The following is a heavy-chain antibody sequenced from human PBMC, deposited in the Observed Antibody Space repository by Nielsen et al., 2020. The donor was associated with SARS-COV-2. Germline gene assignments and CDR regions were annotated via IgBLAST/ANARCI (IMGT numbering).Heavy chain of an antibody. Sequence: SETLSLTCTVSGYSITSGYYWDWIRQPPGKGLEWIGYVYHGGSTNYNPSLKSRVTISIDTSKNQFSLRMYSVTAADTAVYFCARDSSAWYDFWGQGTMVSVSS. D-gene: IGHD6-19*01. CDR3: ARDSSAWYDF. V-gene: IGHV4-38-2*02. J-gene: IGHJ3*01. CDR2: VYHGGST. CDR1: GYSITSGYY.